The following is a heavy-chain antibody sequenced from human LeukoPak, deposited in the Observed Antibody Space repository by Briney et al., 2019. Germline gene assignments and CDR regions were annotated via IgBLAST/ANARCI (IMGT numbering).Heavy chain of an antibody. Sequence: KASETLSLTCTVSGGSISSHYWSWIRQPPGKGLEWIGYNYYSGSTNYNPSLKSRVTISVDTSKNQFSLKLSSVTAADTAVYYCARRVKGSYVISGWFDPWGQGTLVTVSS. J-gene: IGHJ5*02. D-gene: IGHD1-26*01. CDR3: ARRVKGSYVISGWFDP. CDR1: GGSISSHY. CDR2: NYYSGST. V-gene: IGHV4-59*08.